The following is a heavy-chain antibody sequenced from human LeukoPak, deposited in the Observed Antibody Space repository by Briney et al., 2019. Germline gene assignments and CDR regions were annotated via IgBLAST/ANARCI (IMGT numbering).Heavy chain of an antibody. CDR3: ARQYYDILTGPLGY. CDR1: GFTVSSNY. CDR2: IYSGGST. D-gene: IGHD3-9*01. V-gene: IGHV3-53*01. Sequence: GGSLRLSCAASGFTVSSNYMSWVRQAPGKGLEWVSVIYSGGSTYYADSVKGRFTISRDNSKNTLYLQMNSLRAEDTAVYYCARQYYDILTGPLGYWGQGTLVTVSS. J-gene: IGHJ4*02.